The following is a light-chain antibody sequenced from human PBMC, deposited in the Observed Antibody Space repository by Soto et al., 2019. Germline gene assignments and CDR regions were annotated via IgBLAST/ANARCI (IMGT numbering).Light chain of an antibody. V-gene: IGLV2-8*01. J-gene: IGLJ2*01. CDR2: EVS. CDR1: SSDVGGYNF. Sequence: QSALTQPPSASGSPGQSVTISCTGTSSDVGGYNFVSWYQQHPGKAPKLMIYEVSERPSGVPDRFSGSKSGNTASLTVSGIQAEDEADYYCSSYAGSNIVVFGGGTTLTVL. CDR3: SSYAGSNIVV.